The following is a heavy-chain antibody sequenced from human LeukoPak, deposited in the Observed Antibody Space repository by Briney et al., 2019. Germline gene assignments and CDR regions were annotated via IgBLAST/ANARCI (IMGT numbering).Heavy chain of an antibody. V-gene: IGHV3-66*01. Sequence: PGGSLRLSCAASGFTVRSNYMSWVRQAPGKGLEWVSVIYSGGSTYHADSVKGRFTISRDDSKNTLFLQMNSLRAADTAVYYCVRPREQNLVVSPFDIWGQGTMVTVSS. CDR1: GFTVRSNY. J-gene: IGHJ3*02. CDR3: VRPREQNLVVSPFDI. D-gene: IGHD6-13*01. CDR2: IYSGGST.